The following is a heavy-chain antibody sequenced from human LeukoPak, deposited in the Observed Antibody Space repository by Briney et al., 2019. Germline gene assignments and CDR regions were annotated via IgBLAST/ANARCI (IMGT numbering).Heavy chain of an antibody. V-gene: IGHV1-69*04. CDR1: GGTFSSYA. CDR3: ARGSYEYVWGTHSNY. CDR2: IIPILGIA. Sequence: SVKVSCKASGGTFSSYAISWVRQAPGQGLEWMGRIIPILGIANYAQKFQGRVTITADKSTSTAYMELSSLRSEDTAVYYCARGSYEYVWGTHSNYWGQGTLVTVSS. D-gene: IGHD3-16*01. J-gene: IGHJ4*02.